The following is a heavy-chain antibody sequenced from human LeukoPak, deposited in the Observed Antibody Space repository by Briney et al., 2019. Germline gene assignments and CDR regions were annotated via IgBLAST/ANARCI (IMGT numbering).Heavy chain of an antibody. CDR3: ARLADTDYYFDY. CDR2: FDFEDGET. CDR1: GYSLSELS. D-gene: IGHD3-9*01. V-gene: IGHV1-24*01. J-gene: IGHJ4*02. Sequence: ASVKVSCKVSGYSLSELSIHWVRQAHGKGLEWMGGFDFEDGETLFAPKFRGRLTVTEDTSTDTTYMELSSLAYDDTAVYYCARLADTDYYFDYWGQGTLVTVSS.